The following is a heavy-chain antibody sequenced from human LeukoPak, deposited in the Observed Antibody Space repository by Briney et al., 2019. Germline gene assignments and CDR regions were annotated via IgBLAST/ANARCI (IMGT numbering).Heavy chain of an antibody. CDR1: GGSISSSSYY. CDR2: IYYSGST. V-gene: IGHV4-39*01. Sequence: SETLSLTCTVSGGSISSSSYYWGWLRQPPGKGLEWIGSIYYSGSTNYKPSLRSRVTISVDTSKNQFSLKLSSVTAADTAVYYCARHAGSYYTYNFDYWGQGTLVTVSS. D-gene: IGHD3-22*01. J-gene: IGHJ4*02. CDR3: ARHAGSYYTYNFDY.